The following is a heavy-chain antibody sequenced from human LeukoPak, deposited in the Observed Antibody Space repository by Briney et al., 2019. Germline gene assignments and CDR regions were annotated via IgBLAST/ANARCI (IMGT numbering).Heavy chain of an antibody. CDR3: AREYYDFWSGYYSLLGGAPTPNSYMDV. CDR2: IYPGDSDT. Sequence: PGASLKISCKGSGSSFTSYWIGWVRPLPGKGLEWMGIIYPGDSDTRYSPSFQGQVTISADKSISTAYLQWSSLKASDTAMYYCAREYYDFWSGYYSLLGGAPTPNSYMDVWGKGTTVTVSS. D-gene: IGHD3-3*01. J-gene: IGHJ6*03. V-gene: IGHV5-51*01. CDR1: GSSFTSYW.